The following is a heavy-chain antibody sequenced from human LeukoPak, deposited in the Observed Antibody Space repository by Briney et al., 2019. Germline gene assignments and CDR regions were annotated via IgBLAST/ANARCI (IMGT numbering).Heavy chain of an antibody. CDR2: INPNSGGT. CDR1: GYTFTDYY. J-gene: IGHJ5*02. V-gene: IGHV1-2*02. Sequence: ASVKVSCKASGYTFTDYYMHWVRQAPGQGLEWMGWINPNSGGTNYAQKFQGRVTMTRDTSISTAYMELSSLRSEDTAVYYCAGVVVAATPTAPFDPWGQGTLVTVSS. CDR3: AGVVVAATPTAPFDP. D-gene: IGHD2-15*01.